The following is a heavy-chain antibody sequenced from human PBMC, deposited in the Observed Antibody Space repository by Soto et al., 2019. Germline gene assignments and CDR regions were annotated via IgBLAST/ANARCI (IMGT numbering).Heavy chain of an antibody. CDR1: GGSISSSSYY. J-gene: IGHJ4*02. V-gene: IGHV4-39*01. CDR2: IYYSGST. D-gene: IGHD6-6*01. CDR3: ARSRIAARRSSFDY. Sequence: SETLSLTCTVSGGSISSSSYYWGWIRQPPGKGLEWIGSIYYSGSTYYNPSLKSRVTISVDTSKNQFSLKLSSVTAADTAVYYCARSRIAARRSSFDYWGQGTLVTVSS.